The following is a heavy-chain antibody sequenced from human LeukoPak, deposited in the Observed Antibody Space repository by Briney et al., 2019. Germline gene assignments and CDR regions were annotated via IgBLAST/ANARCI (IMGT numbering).Heavy chain of an antibody. CDR1: GYTFTRHY. V-gene: IGHV1-46*01. Sequence: GASVKVSCKASGYTFTRHYMHWVRQAPGQGLEWMGIINPSGDITSYAQKFQGRVTMTTDTSTRTAYMELRSLRSDDTAVYYCARHTGSLYDFWSGYIDYWGQGTLVTVSS. J-gene: IGHJ4*02. D-gene: IGHD3-3*01. CDR2: INPSGDIT. CDR3: ARHTGSLYDFWSGYIDY.